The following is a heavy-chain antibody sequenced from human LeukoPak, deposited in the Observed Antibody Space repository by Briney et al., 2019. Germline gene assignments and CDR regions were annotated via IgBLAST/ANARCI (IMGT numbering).Heavy chain of an antibody. V-gene: IGHV3-33*08. D-gene: IGHD5-18*01. CDR2: IWYDGSNK. CDR1: GFTFSSYG. J-gene: IGHJ3*02. Sequence: GRSLRLSCAASGFTFSSYGMHWVRQAPGKGLEWVAVIWYDGSNKYYADSVKGRFTISRDNSKNTLYLQMNSLRAEDTAVYYCAREGNVDTAMVTGAFDIWGQGTMVTVSS. CDR3: AREGNVDTAMVTGAFDI.